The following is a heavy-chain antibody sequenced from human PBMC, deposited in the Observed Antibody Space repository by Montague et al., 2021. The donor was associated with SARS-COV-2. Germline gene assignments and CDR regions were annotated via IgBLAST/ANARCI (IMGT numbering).Heavy chain of an antibody. Sequence: TLSLTCTVSGGSISSGSYYWSWIRQPAGKGLEWIGRIYTSGSTNYNPSLKSRVTISVDTSKNQFSLKLSSVTAADTAVYYCASGTYYYDSSGPPSLSWFAFDIWGRGTMVTVSS. V-gene: IGHV4-61*02. CDR3: ASGTYYYDSSGPPSLSWFAFDI. J-gene: IGHJ3*02. CDR1: GGSISSGSYY. D-gene: IGHD3-22*01. CDR2: IYTSGST.